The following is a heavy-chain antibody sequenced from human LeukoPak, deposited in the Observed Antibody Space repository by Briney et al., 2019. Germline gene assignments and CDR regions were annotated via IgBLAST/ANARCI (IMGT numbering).Heavy chain of an antibody. J-gene: IGHJ5*02. CDR1: GYSFIRHH. CDR2: LKLYDGSI. CDR3: ARTLGYCSGGSCHAPGGPHSWFDP. V-gene: IGHV1-46*01. D-gene: IGHD2-15*01. Sequence: ASVTVSCKAFGYSFIRHHIHWVRQAPGQGLEWMGVLKLYDGSIRNAQKFQGRVTMTSDTSTSTAYMELRSLRSDDTAVYYRARTLGYCSGGSCHAPGGPHSWFDPWGQGTLVTVSS.